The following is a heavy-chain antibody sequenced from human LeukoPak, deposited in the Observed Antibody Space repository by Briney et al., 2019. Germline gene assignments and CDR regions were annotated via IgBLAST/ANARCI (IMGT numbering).Heavy chain of an antibody. CDR1: GFTFSSYA. D-gene: IGHD2-15*01. CDR2: IYGGDTT. V-gene: IGHV3-23*03. Sequence: GGSLRLSCAASGFTFSSYAMSWVRQAPGKGLEWVSVIYGGDTTYYADSVRGRFTISRDTSKNTLYLQMNSLRVDDTAVYYCARAIQFGGYFDYWGQGTLVTVSS. J-gene: IGHJ4*02. CDR3: ARAIQFGGYFDY.